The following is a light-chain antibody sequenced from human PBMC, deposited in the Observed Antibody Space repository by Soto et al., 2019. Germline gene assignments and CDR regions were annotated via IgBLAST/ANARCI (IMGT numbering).Light chain of an antibody. CDR3: QVWDSISDHVV. J-gene: IGLJ2*01. CDR1: NIGWKS. CDR2: HNT. Sequence: SYELTQSPSVSVAPGQTARITCGGNNIGWKSVHWYQQKPGQAPVLVVYHNTDRPSGIPERFSGSNSANTATLTISRVEAGDEADYYCQVWDSISDHVVFGGGTKVTVL. V-gene: IGLV3-21*02.